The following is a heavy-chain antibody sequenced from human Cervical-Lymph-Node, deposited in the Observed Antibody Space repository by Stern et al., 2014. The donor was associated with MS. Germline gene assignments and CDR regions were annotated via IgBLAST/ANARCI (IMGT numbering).Heavy chain of an antibody. CDR1: GYSFTIYY. CDR2: IYPYDSDT. CDR3: ARHVQGFDY. V-gene: IGHV5-51*01. J-gene: IGHJ4*02. Sequence: VQLVQSGAEVKKPGGSLKISCKLSGYSFTIYYIAWVRQMPGKGLEWMGVIYPYDSDTTSSPPFQGQVTISADKSIPTAYLQWSSLRASDTAMYYCARHVQGFDYWGQGTLVTVSS.